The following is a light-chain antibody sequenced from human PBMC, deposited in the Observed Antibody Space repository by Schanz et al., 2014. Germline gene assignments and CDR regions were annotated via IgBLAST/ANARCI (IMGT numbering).Light chain of an antibody. CDR1: SSDVGGYNY. V-gene: IGLV2-11*01. CDR2: DVT. CDR3: SSFKSSRRWV. Sequence: QSALTQPRSVSGSPGQSVTISCTGTSSDVGGYNYVSWYQQHPGKAPKLMIYDVTKRPSGVPDRFSGSKSGNTASLTISGLQTEDEADYYCSSFKSSRRWVFGGGTKLTVL. J-gene: IGLJ3*02.